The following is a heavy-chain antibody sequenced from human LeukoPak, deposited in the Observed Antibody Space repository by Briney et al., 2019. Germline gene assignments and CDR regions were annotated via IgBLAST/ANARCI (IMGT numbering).Heavy chain of an antibody. CDR3: AREDHSSGWDSFDY. J-gene: IGHJ4*02. CDR1: GFTFSSYW. Sequence: GGSLRLSCAASGFTFSSYWMSWVRQAPGKGLEWVANIKQDGSEKYYVDSVKGRFTISRDNAKNSLYLQMNSLRAEDTAVYYCAREDHSSGWDSFDYWGQGTLVTVSS. V-gene: IGHV3-7*01. CDR2: IKQDGSEK. D-gene: IGHD6-19*01.